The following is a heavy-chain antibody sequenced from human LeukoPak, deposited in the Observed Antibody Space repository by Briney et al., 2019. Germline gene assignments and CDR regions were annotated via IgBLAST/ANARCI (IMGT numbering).Heavy chain of an antibody. J-gene: IGHJ4*02. V-gene: IGHV5-51*01. CDR2: IYPGDSDI. Sequence: GESLQISCKGSGYSFPTYWIGWVRQMSGKGLEWMGLIYPGDSDIRYNPSFQGQVTISADKSISAAYLQWSSLKASDTAIYYCARGILAASSGFDSWGQGTLVTVSS. D-gene: IGHD6-13*01. CDR3: ARGILAASSGFDS. CDR1: GYSFPTYW.